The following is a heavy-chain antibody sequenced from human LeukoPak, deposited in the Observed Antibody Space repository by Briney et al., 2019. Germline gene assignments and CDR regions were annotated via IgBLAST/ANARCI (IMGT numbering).Heavy chain of an antibody. CDR1: GYTFTSYY. J-gene: IGHJ4*02. Sequence: GASVKVSCKASGYTFTSYYMHWVRQAPGQGLEWMGIINPSGGSTSYAQKFQGRVTMTRDTSTRTVYMDLSSLRSEGTAMYYCATLSRYGSGSYYYYFEQWGQGTLVTVSS. V-gene: IGHV1-46*01. CDR2: INPSGGST. D-gene: IGHD3-10*01. CDR3: ATLSRYGSGSYYYYFEQ.